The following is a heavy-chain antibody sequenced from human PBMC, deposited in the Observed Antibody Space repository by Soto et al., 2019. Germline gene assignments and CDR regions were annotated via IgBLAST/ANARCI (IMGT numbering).Heavy chain of an antibody. J-gene: IGHJ5*02. CDR2: ISNYNGDT. CDR1: GYTFTSYG. V-gene: IGHV1-18*01. CDR3: ARPSAFPLDCSAYTCSFPS. D-gene: IGHD2-15*01. Sequence: QAQLVQSGAEVKKPGASVKVSCKTSGYTFTSYGISWVRQAPGQGLEWMGWISNYNGDTYYTQKFQGRVTMTTDTSTSPAYMEPRSLRSDDPSVYFCARPSAFPLDCSAYTCSFPSWGQATLVTVSS.